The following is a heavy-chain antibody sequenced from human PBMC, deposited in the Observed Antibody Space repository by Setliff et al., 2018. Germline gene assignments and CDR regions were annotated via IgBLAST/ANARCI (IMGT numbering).Heavy chain of an antibody. CDR1: GGTFSSYA. CDR3: ARVSRTIVAARGFDY. V-gene: IGHV1-69*13. Sequence: SVKVSCKASGGTFSSYAISWVRQAPGQGLEWMGGIIPIFGTANYAQKFQCGVTITADEATSTAYMELSSLRSEDTAVYYCARVSRTIVAARGFDYWGQGTLVTVSS. D-gene: IGHD1-26*01. J-gene: IGHJ4*02. CDR2: IIPIFGTA.